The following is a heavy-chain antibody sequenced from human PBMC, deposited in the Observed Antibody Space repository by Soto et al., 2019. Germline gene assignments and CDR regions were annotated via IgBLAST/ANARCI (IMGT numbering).Heavy chain of an antibody. D-gene: IGHD2-15*01. CDR3: ARERCSGGSCAFDI. J-gene: IGHJ3*02. CDR2: IHYSGST. V-gene: IGHV4-59*01. Sequence: SETLSLTCAVYGGSFSGYYWSWIRQPPGKGLEWIGYIHYSGSTDHNPSLKSRVIISVDTSKNQFSLRLSSVTAADTAVYYCARERCSGGSCAFDIWGQGTMVTVSS. CDR1: GGSFSGYY.